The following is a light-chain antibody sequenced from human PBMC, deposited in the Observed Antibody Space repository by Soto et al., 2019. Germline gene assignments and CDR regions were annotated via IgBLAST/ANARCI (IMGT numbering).Light chain of an antibody. J-gene: IGLJ3*02. CDR1: SSNIGGGYD. Sequence: QSVLTQPPSVSGAPGQRVTISCTGSSSNIGGGYDVHWYQHLPGAVPKLLIYGDTNRPSGVPDRFSASKSGTSASLAITGLKAEDEADYYCQSYDSSLRGVVFGGGTQLTVL. CDR2: GDT. V-gene: IGLV1-40*01. CDR3: QSYDSSLRGVV.